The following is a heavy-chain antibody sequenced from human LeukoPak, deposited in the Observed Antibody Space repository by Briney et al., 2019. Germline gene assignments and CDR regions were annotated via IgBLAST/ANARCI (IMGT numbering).Heavy chain of an antibody. J-gene: IGHJ4*02. V-gene: IGHV1-2*06. Sequence: GASVTVSCKASGYTFTGYHMHWVRQAPGQGLEWMGRISPNSGDTNYAQKFQGRVTMTRDTSISTAYMELSRLRSDDTAVYYCARDYCSSTSCLFDYWGQGTLVTVSS. CDR2: ISPNSGDT. D-gene: IGHD2-2*01. CDR3: ARDYCSSTSCLFDY. CDR1: GYTFTGYH.